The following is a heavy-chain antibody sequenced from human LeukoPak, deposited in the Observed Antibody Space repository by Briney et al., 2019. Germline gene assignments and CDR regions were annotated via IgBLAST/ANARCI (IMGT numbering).Heavy chain of an antibody. J-gene: IGHJ4*02. CDR1: GFTFSSYW. D-gene: IGHD1-26*01. CDR3: ARVVGGSYNPTFDY. Sequence: GGSLRLSCAASGFTFSSYWMSWVRQAPGKGLEWVANIKQDGREKYYVDSVKGRFTISRDNAKNSLYLQMNSLRAEDTAVYYCARVVGGSYNPTFDYWGQGTLVTVSS. V-gene: IGHV3-7*01. CDR2: IKQDGREK.